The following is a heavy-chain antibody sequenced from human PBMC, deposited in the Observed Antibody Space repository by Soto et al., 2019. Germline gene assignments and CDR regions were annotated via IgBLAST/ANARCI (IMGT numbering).Heavy chain of an antibody. D-gene: IGHD5-18*01. V-gene: IGHV4-39*01. J-gene: IGHJ5*02. Sequence: SETLSLTCTVSGGSISSSSYYWGWLSQPPGKGLEWIGSIYYSGSTYYNPSLKSRVTISVDTSKNQFSLKLSSVTAADTAVYNCARLRPNSSGASGHCFDHWGQGTLGTV. CDR2: IYYSGST. CDR3: ARLRPNSSGASGHCFDH. CDR1: GGSISSSSYY.